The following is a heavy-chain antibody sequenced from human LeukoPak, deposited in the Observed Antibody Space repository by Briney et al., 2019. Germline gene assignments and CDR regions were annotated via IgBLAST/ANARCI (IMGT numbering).Heavy chain of an antibody. V-gene: IGHV3-33*08. Sequence: GGSLRLSCAASGFTFSSYGMHWVRQAPGKGLEWVAVIWYGGSNKYYADSVKGRFTISRDNAKNSLYLQMNSLRAEDTAVYYCARDEGDILTGYYIGYWGQGTLVTVSS. J-gene: IGHJ4*02. CDR3: ARDEGDILTGYYIGY. D-gene: IGHD3-9*01. CDR2: IWYGGSNK. CDR1: GFTFSSYG.